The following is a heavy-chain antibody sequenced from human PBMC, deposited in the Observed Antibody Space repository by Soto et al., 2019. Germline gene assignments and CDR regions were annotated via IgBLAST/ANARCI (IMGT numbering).Heavy chain of an antibody. J-gene: IGHJ5*02. CDR1: GFTFSSYS. Sequence: PGGSLRLSCAASGFTFSSYSMNWVRQAPGKGLEWVSSISSSSSYIYYADSVKGRFTISRDNAKNSLYLQMNSLRAEDTAVYYCARDPVPMDTIFGVPIKAPSTWFDPWGQGTLVTVSS. CDR2: ISSSSSYI. D-gene: IGHD3-3*01. CDR3: ARDPVPMDTIFGVPIKAPSTWFDP. V-gene: IGHV3-21*01.